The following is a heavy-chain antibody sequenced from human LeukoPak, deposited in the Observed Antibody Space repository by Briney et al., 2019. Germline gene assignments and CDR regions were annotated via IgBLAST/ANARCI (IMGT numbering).Heavy chain of an antibody. J-gene: IGHJ4*02. CDR1: GFTFSRSA. Sequence: SVKVSCKASGFTFSRSAVQWVRQARGQRLEWIGWIVVGSGNTNYAQKFQERVIITRDMSTSTAYMELSSLRSEDTAVYYCAAGSRGYHHFDYWGQGTLVTVSS. CDR3: AAGSRGYHHFDY. CDR2: IVVGSGNT. D-gene: IGHD3-22*01. V-gene: IGHV1-58*01.